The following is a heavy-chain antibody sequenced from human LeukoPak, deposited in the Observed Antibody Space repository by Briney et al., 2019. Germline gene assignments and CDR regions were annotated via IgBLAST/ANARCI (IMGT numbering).Heavy chain of an antibody. CDR3: AGQSVIRSRSPDDAFDI. CDR1: GYTFTKYC. D-gene: IGHD2-21*01. CDR2: ISGYNGNT. V-gene: IGHV1-18*01. J-gene: IGHJ3*02. Sequence: ASVKVSCKASGYTFTKYCISWVRQAPGQGREWMGWISGYNGNTNYAQRLQGRVTMTTDTSTSTAYMELRSLRSDDAAVYYCAGQSVIRSRSPDDAFDIWGQGTMVTVSS.